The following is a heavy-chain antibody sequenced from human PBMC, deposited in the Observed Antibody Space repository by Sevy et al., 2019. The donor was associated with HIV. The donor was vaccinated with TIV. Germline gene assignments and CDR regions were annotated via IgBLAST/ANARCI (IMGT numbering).Heavy chain of an antibody. V-gene: IGHV3-33*03. CDR3: AKDECGGNCYFDF. CDR2: IWFFGTGK. J-gene: IGHJ4*02. D-gene: IGHD2-21*02. CDR1: GFNFSEHG. Sequence: GGSLRLSCAASGFNFSEHGMHWVRQAPGKGLEWVAVIWFFGTGKYYGDSVKGRFTISRDNSKNTLYLQMDSLRPDETAMYYCAKDECGGNCYFDFWGQGTLVTVSS.